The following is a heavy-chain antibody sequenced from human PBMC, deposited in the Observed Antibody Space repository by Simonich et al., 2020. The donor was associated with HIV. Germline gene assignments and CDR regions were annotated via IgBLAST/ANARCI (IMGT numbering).Heavy chain of an antibody. CDR1: GGSFSGYY. J-gene: IGHJ4*02. D-gene: IGHD3-22*01. CDR3: ARSPYYYDISGDLDY. CDR2: INHSGST. Sequence: QVQLQQWGAGLLKPSETLSLTCAVYGGSFSGYYWNWIRQPPGKGLEWIGEINHSGSTNYNPSLKRRVTISVDTSKNQFALKLSSVTAADTAVYYCARSPYYYDISGDLDYWGQGTLVTVSS. V-gene: IGHV4-34*01.